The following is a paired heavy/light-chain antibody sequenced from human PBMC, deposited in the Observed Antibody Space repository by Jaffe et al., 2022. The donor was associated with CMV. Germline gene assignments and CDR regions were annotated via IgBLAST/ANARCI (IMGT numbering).Heavy chain of an antibody. CDR1: GFSFSDFS. CDR2: ISSSSSHT. V-gene: IGHV3-21*01. D-gene: IGHD3-10*01. CDR3: ARDRGTMVRGLYGMDV. J-gene: IGHJ6*02. Sequence: EVQLVESGGGLVKPGGSLGLSCAASGFSFSDFSMNWVRQAPGKGLEWVSCISSSSSHTFYADSVKGRFTISRDNAKNSLYLQMNSLRAEDTAVYYCARDRGTMVRGLYGMDVWGQGTTVTVSS.
Light chain of an antibody. CDR1: QGISNS. CDR3: QQYYSAPKT. V-gene: IGKV1-NL1*01. CDR2: ATY. J-gene: IGKJ1*01. Sequence: DIQMTQSPSSLSASVGDRVTITCRASQGISNSLAWYQQKPGKAPKVMLHATYKLESGVPSRFSGSGSGTDYTLTISSLQPEDFATYYCQQYYSAPKTFGQGTKVEIK.